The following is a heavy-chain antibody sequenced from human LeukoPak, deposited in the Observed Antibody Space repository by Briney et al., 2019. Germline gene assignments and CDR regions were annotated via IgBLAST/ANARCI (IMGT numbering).Heavy chain of an antibody. Sequence: PSETLSLTCAVYGGSFSGYYWSWIRQPPGKGLEWIGEINHSGSTNYNPSLKSRVTISVDTSKNQFSLKLSSVTAADTAVYCCARGKRGYYDAFDIWGQGTMVTVSS. CDR1: GGSFSGYY. CDR3: ARGKRGYYDAFDI. D-gene: IGHD3-22*01. V-gene: IGHV4-34*01. CDR2: INHSGST. J-gene: IGHJ3*02.